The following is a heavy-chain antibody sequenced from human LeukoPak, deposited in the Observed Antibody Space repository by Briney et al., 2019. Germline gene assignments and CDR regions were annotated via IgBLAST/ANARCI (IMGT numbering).Heavy chain of an antibody. CDR3: AKFEGLCGSANTCYHFDC. V-gene: IGHV3-23*01. CDR2: LSGSGGST. CDR1: GFTFSTYA. Sequence: GGSLRLSCDASGFTFSTYAMSWVRQAPGEGLEWVSGLSGSGGSTWYADSVKGRFTISRDNSKNTVYLHMNSLSAEDTAVYYCAKFEGLCGSANTCYHFDCWGQGTLVTVSS. D-gene: IGHD2-2*01. J-gene: IGHJ4*02.